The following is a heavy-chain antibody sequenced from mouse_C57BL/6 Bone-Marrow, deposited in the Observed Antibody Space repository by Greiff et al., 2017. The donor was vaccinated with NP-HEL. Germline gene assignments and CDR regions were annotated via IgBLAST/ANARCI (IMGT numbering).Heavy chain of an antibody. CDR3: TPLHITTVPWFAD. J-gene: IGHJ3*01. CDR1: GFNITDYY. D-gene: IGHD1-1*01. Sequence: VQLQQSGAELVRPGASVKLSCTASGFNITDYYMHWVKQRPEQGLEWIGRIDPEDGDTEYAPKFQGKATMTADTSSNTAYLQLSSLTSEDTAVYYCTPLHITTVPWFADWGQGTLVTVSA. V-gene: IGHV14-1*01. CDR2: IDPEDGDT.